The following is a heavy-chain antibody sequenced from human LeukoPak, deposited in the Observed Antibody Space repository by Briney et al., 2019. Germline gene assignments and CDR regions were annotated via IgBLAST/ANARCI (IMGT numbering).Heavy chain of an antibody. J-gene: IGHJ4*02. CDR3: ARETGSAVGSTDFDY. CDR2: MSYDGSNK. D-gene: IGHD4-17*01. V-gene: IGHV3-30-3*01. Sequence: GRSLRLSCAASGFTFSYYAMHWVRQAPGKGLEWVAVMSYDGSNKHYADSVKGRFTISRDNSKNTLYLQMNSLRAEDTAVYYCARETGSAVGSTDFDYWGQGTLVTVSS. CDR1: GFTFSYYA.